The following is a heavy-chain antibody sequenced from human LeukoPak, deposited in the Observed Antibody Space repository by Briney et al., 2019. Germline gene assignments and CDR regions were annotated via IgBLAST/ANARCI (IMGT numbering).Heavy chain of an antibody. CDR1: GGFISSGGYY. CDR3: ARDRAIAAAGPSAHYYFDY. Sequence: SETLSLTCTVSGGFISSGGYYWSWIRQHPGKGLEWIGYIYYSGSTYYNPSLKSRVTISVDTSKNHFSLKLSSVTAADTAVYYCARDRAIAAAGPSAHYYFDYWGQGTLVTVSS. CDR2: IYYSGST. J-gene: IGHJ4*02. V-gene: IGHV4-31*03. D-gene: IGHD6-13*01.